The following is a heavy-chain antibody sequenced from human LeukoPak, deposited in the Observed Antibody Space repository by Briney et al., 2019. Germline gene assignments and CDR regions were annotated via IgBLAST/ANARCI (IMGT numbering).Heavy chain of an antibody. J-gene: IGHJ4*02. CDR3: ARDPHFDY. Sequence: SETLSLTCTVSGYAITSGGFSWNWIRQPPGKGLEWIGYIYHSGSTYYNPSLKSRVTISVDRSKNQFSLKLSSVTAADTAVYYCARDPHFDYWGQGTLVTVSS. CDR2: IYHSGST. CDR1: GYAITSGGFS. V-gene: IGHV4-30-2*01.